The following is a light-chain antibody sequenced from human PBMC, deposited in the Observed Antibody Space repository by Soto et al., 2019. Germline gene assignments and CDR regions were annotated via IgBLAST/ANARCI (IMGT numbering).Light chain of an antibody. J-gene: IGLJ1*01. Sequence: QSVLTQPASVSGSPGQSITISCTGTSSDVGGYNHVSWYQHHPGKAPKLMIYAVSTRPSGVSSRFSGSKSGNTASLTISGLQAEDEADYYCSSYTSSSTLCVFGTGTKLTVL. CDR2: AVS. CDR1: SSDVGGYNH. V-gene: IGLV2-14*01. CDR3: SSYTSSSTLCV.